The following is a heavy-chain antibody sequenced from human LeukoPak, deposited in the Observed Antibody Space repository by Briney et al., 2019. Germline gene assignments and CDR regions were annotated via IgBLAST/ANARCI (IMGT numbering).Heavy chain of an antibody. CDR1: GFTFSSYA. J-gene: IGHJ4*02. D-gene: IGHD3-22*01. CDR2: ISGSGGST. V-gene: IGHV3-23*01. CDR3: AKIGVVVPTPGALDY. Sequence: GGSLRLSCAASGFTFSSYAMSWVRQAPGKGLEWVSAISGSGGSTYYADSVKGRSTISRDNSKNTLYLQMNSLRAEDTAVYYCAKIGVVVPTPGALDYWGQGTLVTVSS.